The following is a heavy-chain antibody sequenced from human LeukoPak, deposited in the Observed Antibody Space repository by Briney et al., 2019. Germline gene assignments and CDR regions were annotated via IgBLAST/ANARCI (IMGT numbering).Heavy chain of an antibody. D-gene: IGHD1-1*01. CDR2: IRYDGSNK. V-gene: IGHV3-30*02. CDR1: GFTFSSYG. CDR3: ATGYSMFHPDSYYYYYYMDV. J-gene: IGHJ6*03. Sequence: GGSLRLSCAASGFTFSSYGMHWVRQAPGKGLEWVAFIRYDGSNKYYADSVKGRFTISRDNSKNTLYLQMNSLRAEDTAVYYCATGYSMFHPDSYYYYYYMDVWGKGTTVTVSS.